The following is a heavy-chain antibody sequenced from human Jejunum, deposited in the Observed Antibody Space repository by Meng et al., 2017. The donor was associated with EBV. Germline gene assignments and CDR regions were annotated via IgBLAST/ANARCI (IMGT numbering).Heavy chain of an antibody. D-gene: IGHD2-21*02. CDR1: GDSIDSRNW. Sequence: GQRRGSGPGLVRPSGTRSLTCAVSGDSIDSRNWWSWVRQSPERGLEWIGEIYYSGSTNYNPSLKSRVTILVDRSENNFSLHLSSVTAADTAVYYCVRGGDYCLVYWGQGTLVTASS. CDR3: VRGGDYCLVY. V-gene: IGHV4-4*02. J-gene: IGHJ4*02. CDR2: IYYSGST.